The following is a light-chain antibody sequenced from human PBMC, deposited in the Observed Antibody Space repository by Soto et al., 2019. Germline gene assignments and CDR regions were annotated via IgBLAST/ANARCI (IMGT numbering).Light chain of an antibody. CDR3: AAWDDSLIYV. Sequence: QSVLTQPASVSGSPGQSITISCSGSSSNIGSNYVYWYQQLPGTAPKLLIYSNNQRPSGVPDRFSGSKSGTSASLAISGLRSEDEADYYCAAWDDSLIYVFGTGTKVTVL. V-gene: IGLV1-47*02. CDR1: SSNIGSNY. CDR2: SNN. J-gene: IGLJ1*01.